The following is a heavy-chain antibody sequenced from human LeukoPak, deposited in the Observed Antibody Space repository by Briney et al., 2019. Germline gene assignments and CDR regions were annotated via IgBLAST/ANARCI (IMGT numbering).Heavy chain of an antibody. Sequence: GGSLRLSCAASGFTFSNAWMSWVRQAPGKGLEWAGRIKSKTDGGTTDYAAPVKGRFTISRDDSKNTLYLQMNSLKTEDTAVYFCTTSVVVDLGFDYWGQGTLVTVSS. CDR1: GFTFSNAW. J-gene: IGHJ4*02. V-gene: IGHV3-15*01. CDR2: IKSKTDGGTT. D-gene: IGHD2-15*01. CDR3: TTSVVVDLGFDY.